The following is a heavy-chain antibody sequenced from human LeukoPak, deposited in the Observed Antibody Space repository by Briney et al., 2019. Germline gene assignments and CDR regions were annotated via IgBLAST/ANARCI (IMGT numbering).Heavy chain of an antibody. Sequence: SETLSLTCTVSGGSISSYYWSWIRQPPGKGLEWIGEINHSGSTNYNPSLKSRVTISVDTSKNQFSLKLSSVTAADTAVYYCARGLGHYDFWSGYGYYYGMDVWGQGTTVTVSS. V-gene: IGHV4-34*01. D-gene: IGHD3-3*01. CDR3: ARGLGHYDFWSGYGYYYGMDV. CDR2: INHSGST. CDR1: GGSISSYY. J-gene: IGHJ6*02.